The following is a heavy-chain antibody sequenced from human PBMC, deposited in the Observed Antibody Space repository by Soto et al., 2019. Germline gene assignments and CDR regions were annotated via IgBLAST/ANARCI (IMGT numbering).Heavy chain of an antibody. J-gene: IGHJ4*02. Sequence: EVHLLESGGGLVKPGGSLRLSCAASGFIFSSYTMIWVRQAPGKGLEWVSSIKRNSNYRYYADSVKGRFTISRDNARNSLSLQMKNLRAEDTAVYFCAGDRQQWLAEAIIGDHWGQGTRVSVSS. CDR1: GFIFSSYT. D-gene: IGHD6-19*01. CDR2: IKRNSNYR. V-gene: IGHV3-21*06. CDR3: AGDRQQWLAEAIIGDH.